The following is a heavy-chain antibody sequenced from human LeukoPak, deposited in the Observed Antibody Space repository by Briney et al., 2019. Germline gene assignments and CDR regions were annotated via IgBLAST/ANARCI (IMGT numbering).Heavy chain of an antibody. CDR3: ARDLFSGSYQEDF. CDR1: GFRFSSYW. V-gene: IGHV3-7*01. J-gene: IGHJ4*02. Sequence: PGESLRLSCAASGFRFSSYWMSWVRQAPGKGLEWVANIKYDGSGKYHVDSVKGRFTISRDDAKNSLYLEMNSLRAEDTAVYYCARDLFSGSYQEDFWGQGTLVTVSS. CDR2: IKYDGSGK. D-gene: IGHD1-26*01.